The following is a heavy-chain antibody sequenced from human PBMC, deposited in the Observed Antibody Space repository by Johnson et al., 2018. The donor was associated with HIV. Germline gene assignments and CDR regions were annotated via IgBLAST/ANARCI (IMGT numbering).Heavy chain of an antibody. CDR2: ISYDGSNK. Sequence: QVQLVESGGDLVQPGGSLRLSCAASRFTFSSYWMHWVRQVPGKGLEWVAVISYDGSNKYYADSVKGRFTISRDNAKNSLYLQMNSLRVEDTALYYCAKDRELLELSHAFDSWGQGTMVTVSS. CDR1: RFTFSSYW. V-gene: IGHV3-30*18. D-gene: IGHD1-7*01. CDR3: AKDRELLELSHAFDS. J-gene: IGHJ3*02.